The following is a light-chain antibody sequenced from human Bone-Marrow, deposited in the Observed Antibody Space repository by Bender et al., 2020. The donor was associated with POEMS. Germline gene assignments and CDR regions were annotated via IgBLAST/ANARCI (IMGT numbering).Light chain of an antibody. CDR2: DVT. CDR1: SYDIGNYNY. J-gene: IGLJ3*02. Sequence: QSALTQPLSVSGSPGQSVTISCTGTSYDIGNYNYVSWYQHNPGKAPKLIIYDVTQRPSGVSNRFSGSKSGNTASLTISGLQAEDEADYYCSSYTTSSPWVFGGGTKLTVL. CDR3: SSYTTSSPWV. V-gene: IGLV2-14*03.